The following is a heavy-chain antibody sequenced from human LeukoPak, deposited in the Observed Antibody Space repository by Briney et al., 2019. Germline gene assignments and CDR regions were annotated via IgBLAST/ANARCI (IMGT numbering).Heavy chain of an antibody. Sequence: GGSLRLSCAASGFSFSSFDMNGVRQAPGKGLEWVSYITTSDTTIYYADSVKGRFTISRDNAKNSLYLQMNNLRAEDTAVYYCARAFDIWGQGTMVTVSS. CDR2: ITTSDTTI. CDR1: GFSFSSFD. CDR3: ARAFDI. J-gene: IGHJ3*02. V-gene: IGHV3-48*03.